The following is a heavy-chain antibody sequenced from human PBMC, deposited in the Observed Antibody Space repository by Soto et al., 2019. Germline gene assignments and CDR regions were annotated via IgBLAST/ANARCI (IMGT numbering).Heavy chain of an antibody. J-gene: IGHJ3*02. CDR1: GYTFTGYY. CDR3: ARAHSGYDPRLAFDI. V-gene: IGHV1-2*04. Sequence: QVQLVQSGAEVKKPGASVKVSCKASGYTFTGYYMHWVRQAPGQGLEWMGWINPNSGGTNYAQKFQGWVTMTRDTSISTAYMELSRLRSDDTAVYYCARAHSGYDPRLAFDIWGQGTMVTVSS. CDR2: INPNSGGT. D-gene: IGHD5-12*01.